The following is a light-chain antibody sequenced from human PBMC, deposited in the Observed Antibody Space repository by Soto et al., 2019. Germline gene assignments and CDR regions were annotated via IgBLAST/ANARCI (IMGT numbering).Light chain of an antibody. J-gene: IGLJ2*01. Sequence: SYELTQPPSVSVAPGETARISCGGNKIGSKGVHWYQQKPGQAPVLVIYSDTDLPPVIPERFSGSNSANMATLTISRVEAGDEADYYCQVWDSGSAHVLFGGGTKVTVL. CDR1: KIGSKG. V-gene: IGLV3-21*01. CDR2: SDT. CDR3: QVWDSGSAHVL.